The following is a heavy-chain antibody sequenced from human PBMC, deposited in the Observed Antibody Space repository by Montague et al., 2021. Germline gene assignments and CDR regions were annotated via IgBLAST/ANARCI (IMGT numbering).Heavy chain of an antibody. CDR2: IYDSGTT. CDR1: GGSISEFS. J-gene: IGHJ4*02. D-gene: IGHD3-10*01. CDR3: ARRLGFWAPFDY. Sequence: SETLSLTCTVSGGSISEFSWGWIRQSPEKGLEWIGYIYDSGTTNYNPSLKSRLTISVDTSMNHFSLNLSSVTAADTAVYFCARRLGFWAPFDYWGQGTLVTVSS. V-gene: IGHV4-59*12.